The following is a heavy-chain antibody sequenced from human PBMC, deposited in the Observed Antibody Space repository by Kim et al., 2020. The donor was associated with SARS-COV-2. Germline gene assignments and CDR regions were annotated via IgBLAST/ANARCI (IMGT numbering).Heavy chain of an antibody. Sequence: ASVKVSCKASGYTFTSYAMHWVRQAPGQRLEWMGWINAGNGNTKYSQKFQGRVTITRDTSASTAYMELSSLRSEDTAVYYCARGLVVVIAIEEDLGWFDPWGQGTLVTVSS. CDR1: GYTFTSYA. CDR3: ARGLVVVIAIEEDLGWFDP. V-gene: IGHV1-3*01. CDR2: INAGNGNT. J-gene: IGHJ5*02. D-gene: IGHD2-21*01.